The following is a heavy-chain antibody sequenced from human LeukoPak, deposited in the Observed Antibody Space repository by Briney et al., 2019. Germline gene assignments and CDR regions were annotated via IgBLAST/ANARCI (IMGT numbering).Heavy chain of an antibody. CDR1: GYIFTNYW. V-gene: IGHV5-51*01. CDR2: IHPGDSDI. Sequence: GESLKISCKASGYIFTNYWIGWVRKMPGKGLGWMGIIHPGDSDIRYRPSFQGQVTISADKSINTAYLQWSSLKASDTAMYFCAKSAYDSHQIDYWGQGTLVTVSS. J-gene: IGHJ4*02. D-gene: IGHD2-8*01. CDR3: AKSAYDSHQIDY.